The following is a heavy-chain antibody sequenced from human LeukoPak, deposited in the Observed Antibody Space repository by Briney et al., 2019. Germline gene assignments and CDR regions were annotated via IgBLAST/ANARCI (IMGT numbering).Heavy chain of an antibody. D-gene: IGHD4-17*01. J-gene: IGHJ4*02. CDR1: GFTFSNYA. Sequence: GGSLRLSCAASGFTFSNYAMHWVRQAPGKGPEWVAVVSYGGTNKHYAGSVKGRFTISRDNSNNMLYLQMDSLRTEDTAVYYCVKVTFDYGDYAGPFDSWGQGTLVTVSS. V-gene: IGHV3-30*18. CDR3: VKVTFDYGDYAGPFDS. CDR2: VSYGGTNK.